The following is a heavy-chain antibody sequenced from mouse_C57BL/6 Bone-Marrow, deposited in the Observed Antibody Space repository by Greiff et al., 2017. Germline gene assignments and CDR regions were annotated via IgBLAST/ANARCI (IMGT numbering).Heavy chain of an antibody. D-gene: IGHD2-5*01. Sequence: QVQLQQPGAELVKPGASVKMSCKASGYTFTSYWITWVKQRPGQGLEWIGDIYPGSGSTNYNEKFKSKATLTVDTSSSTAYMQLSSLTSEDAAFYYCVYSNYGYFDVWGTGTTVTVSS. CDR2: IYPGSGST. CDR3: VYSNYGYFDV. J-gene: IGHJ1*03. CDR1: GYTFTSYW. V-gene: IGHV1-55*01.